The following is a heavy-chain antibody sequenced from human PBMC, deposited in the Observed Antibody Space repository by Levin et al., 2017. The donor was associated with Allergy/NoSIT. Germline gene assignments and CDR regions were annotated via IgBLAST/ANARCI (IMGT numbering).Heavy chain of an antibody. CDR1: GFTFSSYS. Sequence: GGSLRLSCAASGFTFSSYSMNWVRQAPGKGLEWVSSISSSSSYIYYADSVKGRFTISRDNAKNSLYLQMNSLRAEDTAVYYCARGYCSGGSCYSERRDYFDYWGQGTLVTVSS. J-gene: IGHJ4*02. CDR3: ARGYCSGGSCYSERRDYFDY. D-gene: IGHD2-15*01. CDR2: ISSSSSYI. V-gene: IGHV3-21*01.